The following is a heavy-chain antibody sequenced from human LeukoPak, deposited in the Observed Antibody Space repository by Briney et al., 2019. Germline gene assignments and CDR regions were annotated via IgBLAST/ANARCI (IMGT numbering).Heavy chain of an antibody. D-gene: IGHD2-21*02. CDR3: AKGGSVAAISAAFDI. V-gene: IGHV3-23*01. CDR1: GFTFSSYS. J-gene: IGHJ3*02. Sequence: PGGSLRLSCAASGFTFSSYSMSWVRQAPGKGLEWVSAISGSGGSTYYADSVKGRFTITRDNSKNTLYLQMNSLRAEDTAVYYCAKGGSVAAISAAFDIWGQGTMVTVSS. CDR2: ISGSGGST.